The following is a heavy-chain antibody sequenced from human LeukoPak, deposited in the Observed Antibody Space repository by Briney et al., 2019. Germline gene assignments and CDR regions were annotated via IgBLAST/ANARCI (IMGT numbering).Heavy chain of an antibody. V-gene: IGHV3-30*04. CDR2: ISYDGGYK. J-gene: IGHJ4*02. D-gene: IGHD4-17*01. Sequence: GRSLRLSCAASGFIFSNYAMHWVRQAPGKGLEWVAGISYDGGYKYYADSVKGRVTISRDNSENMLYLEMNSLRAEDTAIYYCARGGYGDYRRGDYWGQGTLVTVSS. CDR1: GFIFSNYA. CDR3: ARGGYGDYRRGDY.